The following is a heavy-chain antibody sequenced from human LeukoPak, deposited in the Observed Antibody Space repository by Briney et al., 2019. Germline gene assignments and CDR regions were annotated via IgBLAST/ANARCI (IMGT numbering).Heavy chain of an antibody. CDR2: IYSGDST. CDR3: ARVPLRIAAAGYYYYMDV. Sequence: PGGSLRLSCAASGFSVSSNYMSWVRQALGKGLEWVSVIYSGDSTYYEDSVKGRFTISRDNSKNTLYLQMNSLRAEDTAVYYCARVPLRIAAAGYYYYMDVWGKGTTVTVSS. V-gene: IGHV3-53*01. CDR1: GFSVSSNY. J-gene: IGHJ6*03. D-gene: IGHD6-13*01.